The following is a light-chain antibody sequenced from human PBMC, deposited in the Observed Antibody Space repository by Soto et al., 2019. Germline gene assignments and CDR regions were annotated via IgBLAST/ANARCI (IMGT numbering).Light chain of an antibody. CDR3: SSYAGNDTYV. CDR1: SSDVGGYNY. V-gene: IGLV2-11*01. J-gene: IGLJ1*01. Sequence: QSALAQPRPRSGSPGQSVNISCTGTSSDVGGYNYVSWYQQNPGKAPKLMIHDVTKRPSGVPDRFSGSKSGNTASLTISGLQAEDEAAYYCSSYAGNDTYVFRDATTVTV. CDR2: DVT.